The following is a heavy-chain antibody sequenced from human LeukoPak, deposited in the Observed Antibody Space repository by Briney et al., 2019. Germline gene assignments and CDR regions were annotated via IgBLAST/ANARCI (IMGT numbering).Heavy chain of an antibody. Sequence: KTGGSLRLSCAASGFTFSDYYMSWIRQAPGKGLEWVSYISPSGSSIYYADSVKGRFTISRDNAKNSLYLQMNSLRAEDTAVYYCAREGSGYSYGPIDYWGQGTLVTVSS. D-gene: IGHD5-18*01. J-gene: IGHJ4*02. CDR2: ISPSGSSI. CDR1: GFTFSDYY. V-gene: IGHV3-11*04. CDR3: AREGSGYSYGPIDY.